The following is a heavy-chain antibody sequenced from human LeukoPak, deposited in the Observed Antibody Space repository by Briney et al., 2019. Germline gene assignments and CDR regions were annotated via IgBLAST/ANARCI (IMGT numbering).Heavy chain of an antibody. Sequence: SETLSLTCAVYGGSFSGYYWSWIRQPPGKGLEWIGEINHSGSTNYSPSLKSRVTISVDTSKNQFSLKLTSVTAADTAVYYCAREPRGNCNSTSCHFYYYMDVWGKGTTVTVSS. CDR2: INHSGST. CDR1: GGSFSGYY. J-gene: IGHJ6*03. D-gene: IGHD2-2*01. V-gene: IGHV4-34*01. CDR3: AREPRGNCNSTSCHFYYYMDV.